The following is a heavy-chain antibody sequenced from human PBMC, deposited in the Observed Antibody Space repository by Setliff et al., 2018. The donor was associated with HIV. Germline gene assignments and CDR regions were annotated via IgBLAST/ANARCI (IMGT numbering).Heavy chain of an antibody. D-gene: IGHD3-10*01. CDR1: GFTFSNAW. CDR3: TMKYYYSSGPSEDDAFDI. J-gene: IGHJ3*02. V-gene: IGHV3-15*01. CDR2: IKSELDGGTT. Sequence: GGSLSLSCAASGFTFSNAWTNWVRQAPGKGLEWLGRIKSELDGGTTDYAAPVKDRFTISRDDSRNTLYLQMNSLKTEDTAVYYCTMKYYYSSGPSEDDAFDIWGQGTMVTVSS.